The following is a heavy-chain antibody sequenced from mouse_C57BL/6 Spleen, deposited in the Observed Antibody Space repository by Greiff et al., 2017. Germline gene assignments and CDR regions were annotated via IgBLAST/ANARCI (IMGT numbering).Heavy chain of an antibody. CDR1: GYTFTSYW. CDR2: IHPNSGST. CDR3: ARPNNGPFAY. Sequence: QVHVKQPGAELVKPGASVKLSCKASGYTFTSYWMHWVKQRPGQGLEWIGMIHPNSGSTNYNEKFKSKATLTVDKSSSTAYMQLSSLTSEDSAVYYCARPNNGPFAYWGQGTLVTVSA. J-gene: IGHJ3*01. V-gene: IGHV1-64*01. D-gene: IGHD1-1*02.